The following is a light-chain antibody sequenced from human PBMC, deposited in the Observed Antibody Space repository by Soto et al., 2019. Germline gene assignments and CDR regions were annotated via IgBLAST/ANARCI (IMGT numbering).Light chain of an antibody. CDR3: QSYDSSLSGSRVV. V-gene: IGLV1-40*01. J-gene: IGLJ2*01. CDR1: RSNIGAGYD. CDR2: GNS. Sequence: QSVLTQPPSVSGAPGQRVTISCTGSRSNIGAGYDVHWYKQLPGTAPKLLIYGNSNRPSGVPDRFSGSKSGTSASLAITGLQAEDEADYYCQSYDSSLSGSRVVFGGGTKLTGL.